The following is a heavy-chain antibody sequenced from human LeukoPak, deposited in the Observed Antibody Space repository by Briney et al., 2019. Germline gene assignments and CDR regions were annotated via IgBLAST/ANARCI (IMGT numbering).Heavy chain of an antibody. D-gene: IGHD3-22*01. CDR3: ARVGDYDSCSDY. V-gene: IGHV3-21*01. CDR1: GFTFSSYS. J-gene: IGHJ4*02. CDR2: ISGSSSYV. Sequence: GGSLRLSCAASGFTFSSYSMNWVRQAPGKGLEWVSSISGSSSYVYYADSVKGRVTISRDNAKNTLYLQMNSLRAEDTAVCYCARVGDYDSCSDYWGEGTLVTVSS.